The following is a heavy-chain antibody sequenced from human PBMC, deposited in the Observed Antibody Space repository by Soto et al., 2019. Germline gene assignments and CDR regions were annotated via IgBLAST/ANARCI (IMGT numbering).Heavy chain of an antibody. CDR2: ISYDVTNK. CDR3: ERDPKTYGGKKWEFNYLDY. V-gene: IGHV3-30-3*01. J-gene: IGHJ4*02. D-gene: IGHD4-17*01. Sequence: PGGSLRLSCAASGFIFSISPMHWVRQAPGKGPEWVALISYDVTNKFYADSVKGRFTISRDNSKSTLYLQVDSLRPEDAAVYYCERDPKTYGGKKWEFNYLDYWGQRTLVTVSS. CDR1: GFIFSISP.